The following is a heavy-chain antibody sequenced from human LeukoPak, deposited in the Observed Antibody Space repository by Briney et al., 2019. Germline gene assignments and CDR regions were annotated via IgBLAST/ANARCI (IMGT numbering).Heavy chain of an antibody. CDR1: GFTFSGSA. Sequence: GGSLRLSCAASGFTFSGSAMHWVRQASGKGLEWVGHIRSKANSYATAYAASVKGRFTISRDDSKNTAYLQMNSLKTEDTAVYYCTLIAAPVDWGQGTLVTVSS. CDR2: IRSKANSYAT. D-gene: IGHD6-13*01. CDR3: TLIAAPVD. V-gene: IGHV3-73*01. J-gene: IGHJ4*02.